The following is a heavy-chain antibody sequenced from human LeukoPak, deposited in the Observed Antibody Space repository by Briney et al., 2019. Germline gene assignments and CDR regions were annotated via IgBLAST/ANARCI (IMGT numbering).Heavy chain of an antibody. Sequence: SETLSLTCSVSGDSISIYYWSWIRQPPGKGLEWIGYIYNSGSTNYNPSLKSRVTISVDTSKNQFSLKLSSVTAADTAVYYCARAGGAAAGKGAFDIWGQGTMVTVSS. D-gene: IGHD6-13*01. CDR1: GDSISIYY. J-gene: IGHJ3*02. V-gene: IGHV4-59*01. CDR2: IYNSGST. CDR3: ARAGGAAAGKGAFDI.